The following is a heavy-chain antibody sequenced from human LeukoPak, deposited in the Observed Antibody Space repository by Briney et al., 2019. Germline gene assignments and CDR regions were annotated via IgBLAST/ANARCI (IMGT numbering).Heavy chain of an antibody. CDR2: ISSGSSYI. J-gene: IGHJ4*02. V-gene: IGHV3-21*04. CDR1: GFTFSSYT. CDR3: AKGWSYYFDY. Sequence: GGSLRLSCAASGFTFSSYTMHWVRQAPGKGLEWVSSISSGSSYIYYADSVKGRFTISRDNAKNTLYLQMNSLKAEDTAIYYCAKGWSYYFDYWGQGSLVTVSS.